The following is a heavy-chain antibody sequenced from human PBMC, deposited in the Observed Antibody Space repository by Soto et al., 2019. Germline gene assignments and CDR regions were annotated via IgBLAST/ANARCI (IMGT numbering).Heavy chain of an antibody. V-gene: IGHV3-30*18. CDR3: AKGQYYDSTGAYSYAEH. J-gene: IGHJ4*02. CDR1: GFTFSRYG. CDR2: ISFDGTET. Sequence: QVQLVRSGGGVVQPGRSLRLSCAASGFTFSRYGMHWVRQAPGKGLEWVAIISFDGTETYFADSVKGRFTISRDNSKNTLDLQMNSLRAEDTAVYYCAKGQYYDSTGAYSYAEHWGQGTLVTVSS. D-gene: IGHD3-22*01.